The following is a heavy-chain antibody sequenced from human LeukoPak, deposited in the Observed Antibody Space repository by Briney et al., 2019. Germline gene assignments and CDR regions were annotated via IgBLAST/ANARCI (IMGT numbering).Heavy chain of an antibody. J-gene: IGHJ4*02. CDR2: IYYSGST. Sequence: SETLPLTCTVSGGSISSYYWSWIRQPPGKGPEWIGYIYYSGSTNYNPSLKSRVTISVDTSKNQFSLKLSSVTAADTAVYYCARAVRSWGPQATRLYYFDYWGQGTLVTVSS. V-gene: IGHV4-59*01. D-gene: IGHD7-27*01. CDR1: GGSISSYY. CDR3: ARAVRSWGPQATRLYYFDY.